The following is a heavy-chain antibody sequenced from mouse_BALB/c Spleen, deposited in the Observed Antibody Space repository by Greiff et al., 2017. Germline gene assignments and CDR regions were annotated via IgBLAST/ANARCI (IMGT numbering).Heavy chain of an antibody. CDR2: ISDGGSYT. CDR3: ARGSYRYAFYAMDY. Sequence: EVKVEESGGGLVKPGGSLKLSCAASGFTFSDYYMYWVRQTPEKRLEWVATISDGGSYTYYPDSVKGRFTISRDNAKNNLYLQMSSLKSEDTAMYYCARGSYRYAFYAMDYWGQGTSVTVAS. CDR1: GFTFSDYY. J-gene: IGHJ4*01. V-gene: IGHV5-4*02. D-gene: IGHD2-14*01.